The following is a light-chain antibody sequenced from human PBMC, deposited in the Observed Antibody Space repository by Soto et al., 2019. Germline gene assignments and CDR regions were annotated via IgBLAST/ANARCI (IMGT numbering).Light chain of an antibody. V-gene: IGKV3-20*01. CDR1: QSFSSTF. CDR3: QQYASSVT. Sequence: EILLTQSPDSLSLSPGDRATLSCRASQSFSSTFFAWYQQKPGQAPRLLIYGASIRATGIPDRFSGSGSGTDFTLTISRLEPEDFAVYYCQQYASSVTFGQGTKVEIK. J-gene: IGKJ1*01. CDR2: GAS.